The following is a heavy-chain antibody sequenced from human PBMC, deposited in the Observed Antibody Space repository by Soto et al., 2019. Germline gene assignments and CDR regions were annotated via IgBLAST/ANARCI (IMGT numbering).Heavy chain of an antibody. V-gene: IGHV1-69*13. Sequence: SFKVSCKASGGTFSSYAISWVRQAPGQGLEWIVGIICSVGTVNYAQKFQGRVTITADESTSKAYMQLSSLRPEDTAVYYCPRELRRKVGATSHFDYWGQGTLVTVSS. D-gene: IGHD1-26*01. J-gene: IGHJ4*02. CDR1: GGTFSSYA. CDR2: IICSVGTV. CDR3: PRELRRKVGATSHFDY.